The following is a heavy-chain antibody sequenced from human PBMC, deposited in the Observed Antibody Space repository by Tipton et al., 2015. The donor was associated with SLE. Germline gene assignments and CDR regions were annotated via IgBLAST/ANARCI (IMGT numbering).Heavy chain of an antibody. V-gene: IGHV3-48*03. J-gene: IGHJ3*02. CDR1: GFTFSSYE. Sequence: QLVQSGGGLVQPGGSLRLSCAASGFTFSSYEMNWVRQAPGKGLEWVSYISSSGSTIYYADSVKGRFTISRDNAKNSLYLQMNSLRAEDTAVYYCARVLRVTMIVVVIPTGGAFDIWGQGTMVTVSS. D-gene: IGHD3-22*01. CDR2: ISSSGSTI. CDR3: ARVLRVTMIVVVIPTGGAFDI.